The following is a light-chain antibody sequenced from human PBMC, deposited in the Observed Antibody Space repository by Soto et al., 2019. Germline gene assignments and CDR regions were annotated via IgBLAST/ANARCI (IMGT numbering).Light chain of an antibody. Sequence: EIVMAQSPATLSVSPGEGATLSCRASQTVYSNLAWYQQKPGQAPRLLIDGASTRATGIPARFSGSGSGTEFTLTISSLQSEDFAVYYCQHYNKWPLTFGGGTKVEIK. CDR3: QHYNKWPLT. CDR2: GAS. V-gene: IGKV3-15*01. J-gene: IGKJ4*01. CDR1: QTVYSN.